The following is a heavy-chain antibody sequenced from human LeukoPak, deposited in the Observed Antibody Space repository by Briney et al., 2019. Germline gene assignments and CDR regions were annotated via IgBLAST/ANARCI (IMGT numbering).Heavy chain of an antibody. J-gene: IGHJ4*02. V-gene: IGHV5-51*01. CDR2: IYPGESET. CDR1: GYTFTSYW. CDR3: ARLYVDYALYY. Sequence: GESLNISCMGSGYTFTSYWINCVRQMPGKGLEWMGIIYPGESETRYSPSFQGQVTISADKSITTVYLQWSSLKASDTAMYYVARLYVDYALYYWGQGTMVTVSS. D-gene: IGHD4-17*01.